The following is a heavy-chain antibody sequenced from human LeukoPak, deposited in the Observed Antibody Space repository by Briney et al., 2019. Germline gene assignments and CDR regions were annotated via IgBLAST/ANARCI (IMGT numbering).Heavy chain of an antibody. J-gene: IGHJ4*02. CDR3: TYYGSGAIRF. D-gene: IGHD3-10*01. Sequence: GGSLRLSCAASGFAFSNDYMSWVRQAPGKGLEWVGRVKSKTDGGTTDYAAPVKGRFTISRDDSENSLYLQINSLKTDATGVYYWTYYGSGAIRFWGQGTLVTVSS. V-gene: IGHV3-15*01. CDR1: GFAFSNDY. CDR2: VKSKTDGGTT.